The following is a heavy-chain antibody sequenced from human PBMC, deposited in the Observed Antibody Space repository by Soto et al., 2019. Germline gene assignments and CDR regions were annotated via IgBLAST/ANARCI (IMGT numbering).Heavy chain of an antibody. D-gene: IGHD2-8*01. CDR3: AREALEYCTNGVCYRGGDY. CDR1: GGSISSGDYY. J-gene: IGHJ4*02. CDR2: IYYTGST. Sequence: SETLSLTCTVSGGSISSGDYYWSWIRQPPGKGLEWIGYIYYTGSTYYNPSLKSRVTISVDKSKNQFSLKLSSVTAADTAVHYCAREALEYCTNGVCYRGGDYWGQGTLVTVSS. V-gene: IGHV4-30-4*01.